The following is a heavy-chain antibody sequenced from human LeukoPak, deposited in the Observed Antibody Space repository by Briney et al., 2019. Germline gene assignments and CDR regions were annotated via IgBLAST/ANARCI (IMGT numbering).Heavy chain of an antibody. CDR1: GDSVSSTGYD. J-gene: IGHJ3*01. D-gene: IGHD3-22*01. CDR2: IYYNVCT. Sequence: SETLSLTCTVSGDSVSSTGYDSGWLRQPSGKGLEWLGPIYYNVCTDYNASLHNGVAMSDDTSLNQFSLRLSSVNAADTAVYHCAKAGARYPHSSGLNAFDVWGQGTMVTVSS. CDR3: AKAGARYPHSSGLNAFDV. V-gene: IGHV4-39*01.